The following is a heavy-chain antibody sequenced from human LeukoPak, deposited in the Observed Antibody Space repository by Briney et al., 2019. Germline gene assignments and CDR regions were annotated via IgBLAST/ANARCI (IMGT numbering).Heavy chain of an antibody. CDR1: GYTFTGDY. D-gene: IGHD3-16*01. V-gene: IGHV1-2*02. Sequence: ASVKVSCKASGYTFTGDYMHWVRQAPGQGLEWMGWINPYSGGTNYAQKFQGRVTMTRDTSINTAFMDLSRLRSDDTAGYYCARGGGGRDMDVAVLDVWGQGTTVIVSS. CDR2: INPYSGGT. J-gene: IGHJ6*02. CDR3: ARGGGGRDMDVAVLDV.